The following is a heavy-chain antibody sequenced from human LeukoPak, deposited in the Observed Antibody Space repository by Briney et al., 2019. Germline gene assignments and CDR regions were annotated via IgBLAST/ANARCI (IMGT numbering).Heavy chain of an antibody. CDR3: ARATYYYDSSGYYPLNWFDP. J-gene: IGHJ5*02. CDR2: INHSGST. V-gene: IGHV4-34*01. Sequence: SETLSLTCAVYGGSFSGYYWSWIRLPPGKGLEWIGEINHSGSTDYNPSLKSRVTISVDTSKNQFSLKLSSVTAADTAVYYCARATYYYDSSGYYPLNWFDPWGQGTLVTVSS. D-gene: IGHD3-22*01. CDR1: GGSFSGYY.